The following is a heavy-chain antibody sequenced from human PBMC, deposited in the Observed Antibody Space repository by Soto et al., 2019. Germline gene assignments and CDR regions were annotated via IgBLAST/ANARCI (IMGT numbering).Heavy chain of an antibody. CDR1: GGFVTSGSYY. Sequence: QVQLQQWGAGLLKPSETLSLTCAVYGGFVTSGSYYWSWIRQPPGKGLEWIGEMSHSGGTRFNPSIQSRVTISVDTSKNQFTLKMSSVTAADTALYYCARVERGTATTVVDAFDIWGPGTMVTVSS. CDR3: ARVERGTATTVVDAFDI. CDR2: MSHSGGT. J-gene: IGHJ3*02. V-gene: IGHV4-34*01. D-gene: IGHD1-1*01.